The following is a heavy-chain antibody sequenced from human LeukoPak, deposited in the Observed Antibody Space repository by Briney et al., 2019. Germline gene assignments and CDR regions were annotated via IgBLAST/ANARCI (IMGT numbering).Heavy chain of an antibody. J-gene: IGHJ4*02. CDR3: ARTARHLDY. Sequence: GGSLRLPSEASGFTFSDPYMSWIRQAPGKGLECLSYISGSGTDINYADSVRGRFTISRDNAKNLLYLQMNDLRLEDTAVYYCARTARHLDYWGQGTLVTVSS. CDR2: ISGSGTDI. D-gene: IGHD5-18*01. V-gene: IGHV3-11*04. CDR1: GFTFSDPY.